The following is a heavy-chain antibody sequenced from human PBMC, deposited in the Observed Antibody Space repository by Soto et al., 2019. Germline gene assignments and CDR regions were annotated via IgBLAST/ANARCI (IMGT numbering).Heavy chain of an antibody. D-gene: IGHD3-3*01. CDR1: GYSFTSYW. J-gene: IGHJ4*02. Sequence: GESLKISCNGSGYSFTSYWISWVRQMPGKGLEWMGRIDPSDSYTNYSPSFQGHVTISADKSISTAYLQWSSLKASDTAMYYCARLNGYDFYPFDYWGQGTPVTVYS. CDR2: IDPSDSYT. CDR3: ARLNGYDFYPFDY. V-gene: IGHV5-10-1*01.